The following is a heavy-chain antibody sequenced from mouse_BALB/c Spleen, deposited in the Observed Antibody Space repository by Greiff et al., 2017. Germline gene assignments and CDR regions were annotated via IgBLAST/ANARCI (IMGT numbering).Heavy chain of an antibody. V-gene: IGHV5-9-4*01. CDR3: ARDLSPYAMDY. J-gene: IGHJ4*01. CDR1: GFTFSSYA. CDR2: ISSGGSYT. Sequence: EVQLVESGGGLVKPGGSLKLSCAASGFTFSSYAMSWVRQSPEKRLEWVAEISSGGSYTYYPDTVTGRFTISRDNAKNTLYLEMSSLRSEDTAMYYCARDLSPYAMDYWGQGTSVTVSS.